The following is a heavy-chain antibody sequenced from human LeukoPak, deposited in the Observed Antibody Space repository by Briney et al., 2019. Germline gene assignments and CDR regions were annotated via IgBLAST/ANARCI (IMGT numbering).Heavy chain of an antibody. CDR2: ISWNSGSI. CDR3: ARGYYGTSGYPLFQH. J-gene: IGHJ1*01. V-gene: IGHV3-9*01. Sequence: PGRSLRLSCAASGFTFDDYAMHWVRQAPGKGLEWVSGISWNSGSIGYADSVKGRFTISRDNAKNSLYLQMDSLRAEDTAVYHCARGYYGTSGYPLFQHWGQGTLVTVSS. CDR1: GFTFDDYA. D-gene: IGHD3-22*01.